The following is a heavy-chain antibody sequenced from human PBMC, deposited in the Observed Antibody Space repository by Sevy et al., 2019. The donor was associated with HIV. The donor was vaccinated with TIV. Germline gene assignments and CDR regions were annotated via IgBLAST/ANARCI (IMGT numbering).Heavy chain of an antibody. CDR3: AGGYSGYDPIGNNWFDP. CDR1: GYAFTSYG. D-gene: IGHD5-12*01. J-gene: IGHJ5*02. CDR2: ISAYNGNT. V-gene: IGHV1-18*01. Sequence: ASVKVSCKTSGYAFTSYGISWVRQAPGQGLEWMGWISAYNGNTNYAQTLQGRVTMTTETSTNTAYMEVRSLRSDDTAVYYCAGGYSGYDPIGNNWFDPWGQGTLVTVSS.